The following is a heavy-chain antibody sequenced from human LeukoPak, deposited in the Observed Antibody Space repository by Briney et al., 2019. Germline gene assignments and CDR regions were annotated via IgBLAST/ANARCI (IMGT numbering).Heavy chain of an antibody. Sequence: PSETLSLTCTVSGDSISTYYWSWIRQAPGKGLECIGYIYINGDTNQNPSLKGRVTTSLDTSKNQFSLKLSSVTAADTAVYYCAGSSAYSSSSYSYYYYMDVWGKGTTVTVSS. J-gene: IGHJ6*03. CDR1: GDSISTYY. V-gene: IGHV4-4*09. D-gene: IGHD6-6*01. CDR2: IYINGDT. CDR3: AGSSAYSSSSYSYYYYMDV.